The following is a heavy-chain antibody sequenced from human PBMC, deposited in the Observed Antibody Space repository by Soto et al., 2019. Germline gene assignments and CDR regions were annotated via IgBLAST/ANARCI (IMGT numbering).Heavy chain of an antibody. CDR3: ARDWIRGYNFGDRGGIDV. J-gene: IGHJ6*02. CDR2: IYYSGST. V-gene: IGHV4-30-4*01. Sequence: QVQLQESGPGLVKPSQTLSLTCTVSGGSISSGDYYWSWIRQPPGKGLEWIGYIYYSGSTYYNPSRKSRVTIEVDTSKHPVSLQLRSVPAADTAVYYCARDWIRGYNFGDRGGIDVWGQGTTVTVSS. D-gene: IGHD5-18*01. CDR1: GGSISSGDYY.